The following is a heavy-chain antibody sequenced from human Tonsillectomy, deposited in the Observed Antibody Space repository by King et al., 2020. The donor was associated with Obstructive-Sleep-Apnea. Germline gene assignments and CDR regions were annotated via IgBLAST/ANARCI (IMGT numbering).Heavy chain of an antibody. CDR2: VFWNDDK. Sequence: TLKESGPTLVKPTQTLTLTCTFSGFSLSNGGVGVGWIRQPPGKALEWLALVFWNDDKRYSPSLKSRLTISKDTSKNQVVLTMTNMDPVDTATYYCAHRLDFEYHFDIWGQGTMVTVSS. D-gene: IGHD3/OR15-3a*01. CDR1: GFSLSNGGVG. J-gene: IGHJ3*02. V-gene: IGHV2-5*01. CDR3: AHRLDFEYHFDI.